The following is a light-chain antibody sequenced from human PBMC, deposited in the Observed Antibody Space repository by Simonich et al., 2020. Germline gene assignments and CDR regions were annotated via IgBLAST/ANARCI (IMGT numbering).Light chain of an antibody. CDR1: QSVRSN. J-gene: IGKJ3*01. V-gene: IGKV3-15*01. CDR2: GAS. Sequence: EIVMTQSPATLSVSPGEKATLSCRASQSVRSNLAWYQQKPGQASRLLIYGASTRATGIPARFSGSGSGTEFTLTISSMQSEDFAVYYCQQYNNWPLTFGPGTKVDIK. CDR3: QQYNNWPLT.